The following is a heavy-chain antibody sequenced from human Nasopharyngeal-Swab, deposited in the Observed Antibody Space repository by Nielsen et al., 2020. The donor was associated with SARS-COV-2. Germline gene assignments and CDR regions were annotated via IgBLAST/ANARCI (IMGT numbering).Heavy chain of an antibody. J-gene: IGHJ4*02. CDR2: IKPDGTEK. CDR3: ARGAYDYVWGSYRPIDY. D-gene: IGHD3-16*02. CDR1: GFSFITYW. V-gene: IGHV3-7*01. Sequence: GGSLRLSCAASGFSFITYWMSWVRQAPGKGLEWVANIKPDGTEKAYVDSVKGRFTISRDNAKNSLYLQMNSLRAEDTAVYYCARGAYDYVWGSYRPIDYWGQGTLVTVSS.